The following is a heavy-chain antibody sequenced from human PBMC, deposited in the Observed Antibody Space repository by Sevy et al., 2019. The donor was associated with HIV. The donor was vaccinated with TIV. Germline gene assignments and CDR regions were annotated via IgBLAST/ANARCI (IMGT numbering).Heavy chain of an antibody. CDR3: AREDIMLFGEIRGERRSAMDV. Sequence: GGSLRLSCAGIGFSLSAHGVNWVRQAPGKGLEWVAFMSGGSSYIYYADSVRGRFIVSRDNAKNSVDLQMSSLRAEDKAVYYCAREDIMLFGEIRGERRSAMDVWGQGTTVTVSS. V-gene: IGHV3-21*01. D-gene: IGHD3-3*01. CDR1: GFSLSAHG. CDR2: MSGGSSYI. J-gene: IGHJ6*02.